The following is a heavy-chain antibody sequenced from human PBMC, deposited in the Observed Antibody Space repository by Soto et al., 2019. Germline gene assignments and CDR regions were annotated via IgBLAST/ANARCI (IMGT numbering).Heavy chain of an antibody. V-gene: IGHV5-51*01. D-gene: IGHD3-22*01. CDR1: GHIFSNYW. Sequence: GESLKISCKGSGHIFSNYWIGWVRQMPGKGLEWMGIIYPGDSDTRYSPSFQGQVTITVDKSINTAYLQWSRLKASDTAMYYCARQRLWGASGYYYFENWGQGTLVTVSS. CDR3: ARQRLWGASGYYYFEN. J-gene: IGHJ4*02. CDR2: IYPGDSDT.